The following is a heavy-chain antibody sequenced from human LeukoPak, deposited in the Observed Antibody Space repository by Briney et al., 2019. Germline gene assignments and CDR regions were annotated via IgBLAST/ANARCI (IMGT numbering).Heavy chain of an antibody. CDR1: GFTFSSYG. J-gene: IGHJ4*02. CDR3: ARRDPGGPDY. CDR2: IWYDGSNK. D-gene: IGHD1-1*01. V-gene: IGHV3-33*01. Sequence: GRSLRLSCAASGFTFSSYGMHWVRQAPGRGLEWVAVIWYDGSNKYYTDSVKGRFTISRDNSKNTLYLQMNSLRAEDTAVYYCARRDPGGPDYWGQGTLVTVSS.